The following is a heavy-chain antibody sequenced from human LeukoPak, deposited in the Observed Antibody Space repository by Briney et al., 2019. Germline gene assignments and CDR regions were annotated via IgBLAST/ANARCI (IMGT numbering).Heavy chain of an antibody. J-gene: IGHJ4*02. CDR2: INPNFGGT. V-gene: IGHV1-2*02. CDR3: ARNTYYFDNSAGTFDF. D-gene: IGHD3-22*01. CDR1: GYTFTSYG. Sequence: ASVKVSCKASGYTFTSYGISWVRQAPGQGLEWMGWINPNFGGTDYAQRFQGRVTMTRDTSTSTVYMELSRLRSDDTAVFYCARNTYYFDNSAGTFDFWGQGTLVTVSS.